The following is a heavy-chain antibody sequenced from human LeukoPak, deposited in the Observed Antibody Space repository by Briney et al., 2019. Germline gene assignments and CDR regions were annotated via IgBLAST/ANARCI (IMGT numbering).Heavy chain of an antibody. D-gene: IGHD6-13*01. Sequence: GGSLRLSCAASGFSFSSYAMNWVRQAPGKGLEWVSSISGSGTTYYADSVKGRFTISRDSARNTLYLQMNSLRAEDTAVYYCAKDSGHSSSLYYWGQGTLVTVSS. CDR3: AKDSGHSSSLYY. J-gene: IGHJ4*02. CDR1: GFSFSSYA. CDR2: ISGSGTT. V-gene: IGHV3-23*01.